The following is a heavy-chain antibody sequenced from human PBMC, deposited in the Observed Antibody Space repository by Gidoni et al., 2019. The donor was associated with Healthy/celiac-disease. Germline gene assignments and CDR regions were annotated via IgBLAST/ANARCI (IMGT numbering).Heavy chain of an antibody. V-gene: IGHV3-21*01. J-gene: IGHJ3*02. Sequence: EVQLVDSGGGLVKPGGSLRLSCATSGFPFSSYGMNWVRQAPGKGLEGVSSISSSSSYIYYADSVKGRFTISRDNAENSLYLQMNSLRAEDTAVYYCARDRGTTGHDAFDIWGQGTMVTVSS. D-gene: IGHD1-1*01. CDR3: ARDRGTTGHDAFDI. CDR1: GFPFSSYG. CDR2: ISSSSSYI.